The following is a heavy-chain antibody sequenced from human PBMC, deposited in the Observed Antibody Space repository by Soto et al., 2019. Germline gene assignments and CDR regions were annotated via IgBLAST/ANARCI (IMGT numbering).Heavy chain of an antibody. J-gene: IGHJ4*02. CDR2: IWYDGSNK. Sequence: QVQLVESGGGVVQPGRSLRLSCAASGFTFSSYGMHRVRQAPGKGLEWVAVIWYDGSNKYYADSVKGRFTTSRDNSKNTLYLQMNSLRAEDTAVYYCARDCAGYSSGWYQRGGFDYWGQGTLVTVSS. V-gene: IGHV3-33*01. CDR3: ARDCAGYSSGWYQRGGFDY. D-gene: IGHD6-19*01. CDR1: GFTFSSYG.